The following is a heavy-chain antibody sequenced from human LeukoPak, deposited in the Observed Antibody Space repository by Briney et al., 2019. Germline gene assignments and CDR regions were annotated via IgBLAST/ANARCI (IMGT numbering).Heavy chain of an antibody. CDR2: ISRSTSTI. CDR1: GFTFSTYE. CDR3: ARGGLIDFDY. D-gene: IGHD3-22*01. V-gene: IGHV3-48*03. J-gene: IGHJ4*02. Sequence: GGSLRLSCAASGFTFSTYEMNWVRQAPGKGLEWVSYISRSTSTIYYADSVKGRFTISRDNAKNSLYLQMNSLRDEDTAVYYCARGGLIDFDYWGQGTLVTVSS.